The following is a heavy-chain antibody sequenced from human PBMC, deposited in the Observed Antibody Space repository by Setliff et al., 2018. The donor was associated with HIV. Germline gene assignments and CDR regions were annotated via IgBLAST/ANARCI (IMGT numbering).Heavy chain of an antibody. J-gene: IGHJ4*02. CDR1: GGTFSSYA. CDR3: ARDPVSDNSATPYYFDY. Sequence: ASVKVSCKASGGTFSSYAISWVRQAPGQGLEWMGRIIPSLGTANYAQRFQGRVTFTADESTTTVYMELSSLRSEDTAVYFCARDPVSDNSATPYYFDYWGQGTLVTVSS. D-gene: IGHD2-21*01. CDR2: IIPSLGTA. V-gene: IGHV1-69*11.